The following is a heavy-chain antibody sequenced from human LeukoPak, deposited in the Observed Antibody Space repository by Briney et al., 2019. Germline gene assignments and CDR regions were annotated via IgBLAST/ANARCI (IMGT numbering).Heavy chain of an antibody. CDR3: AKGGPTGSNYFDS. V-gene: IGHV3-23*01. CDR2: ISGSGYYS. J-gene: IGHJ4*02. D-gene: IGHD1-26*01. Sequence: GGSLRLSCAASEFTFDNYAMSWVRQAPGKGLEWVSVISGSGYYSYYADSVKGRFTVSRDNSKTTLYLQMNSLRADDTAVYYCAKGGPTGSNYFDSWGQGTLVTVSS. CDR1: EFTFDNYA.